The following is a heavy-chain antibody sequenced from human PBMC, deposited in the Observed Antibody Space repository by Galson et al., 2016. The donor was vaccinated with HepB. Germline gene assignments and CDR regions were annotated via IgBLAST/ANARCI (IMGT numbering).Heavy chain of an antibody. CDR1: GDSVSRNSVA. CDR2: TYYRSKWFN. CDR3: ARGLLKDGLDV. Sequence: CAISGDSVSRNSVAWNWIRQSPSRGLEWLGRTYYRSKWFNDYAVSVKSRITINADTSKNQFSLQLNSVTPEDTAVYYCARGLLKDGLDVWGQGTTVTVSS. V-gene: IGHV6-1*01. J-gene: IGHJ6*02.